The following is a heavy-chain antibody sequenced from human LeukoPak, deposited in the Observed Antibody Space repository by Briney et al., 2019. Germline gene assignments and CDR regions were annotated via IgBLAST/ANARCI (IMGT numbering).Heavy chain of an antibody. J-gene: IGHJ4*02. CDR2: IYYSGRT. CDR3: ARHRGGSYYYPLDY. CDR1: GGSISSTLYY. V-gene: IGHV4-39*01. Sequence: SETLSLTCSVSGGSISSTLYYWAWIRQPPGKGLEWLGSIYYSGRTYDNPSLKCRVTMSVDTSRNQFSLKLNSVTAADTAVYYCARHRGGSYYYPLDYWGQGHLVTVSS. D-gene: IGHD1-26*01.